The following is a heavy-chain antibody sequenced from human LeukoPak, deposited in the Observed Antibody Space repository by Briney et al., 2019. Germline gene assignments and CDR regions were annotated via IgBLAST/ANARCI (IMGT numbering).Heavy chain of an antibody. V-gene: IGHV1-58*02. CDR2: IVVGSGNT. D-gene: IGHD6-19*01. CDR1: GFTFTSSA. CDR3: ATSTRSSPGEWYFDL. Sequence: SVKVSCKASGFTFTSSAMQWVRQARGQRLEWIGWIVVGSGNTNYAQKFQERVTITRDMSTSTAYMELSSLRSEDTAVYYCATSTRSSPGEWYFDLWGRGTLVTVSS. J-gene: IGHJ2*01.